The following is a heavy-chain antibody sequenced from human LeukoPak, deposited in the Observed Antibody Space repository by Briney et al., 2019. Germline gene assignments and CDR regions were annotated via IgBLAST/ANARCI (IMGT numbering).Heavy chain of an antibody. CDR3: ARDETGDAY. V-gene: IGHV4-34*01. J-gene: IGHJ4*02. CDR1: GGSCSGYY. D-gene: IGHD7-27*01. CDR2: INHSGIT. Sequence: PSETLSLTCAVYGGSCSGYYWSWIRQPPGKGLEWIGEINHSGITNYNSSLKSRVTISVDTSKNQFSLRLSSVTAADTAMYYCARDETGDAYWGQGTLVTVSS.